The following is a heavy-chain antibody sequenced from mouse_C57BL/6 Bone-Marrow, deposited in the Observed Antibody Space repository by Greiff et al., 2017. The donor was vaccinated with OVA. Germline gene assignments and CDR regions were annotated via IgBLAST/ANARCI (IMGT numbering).Heavy chain of an antibody. CDR3: ADTTVWSFDV. D-gene: IGHD1-1*01. CDR2: INSDGGRT. J-gene: IGHJ1*03. Sequence: DVHLVESGGGLVQPGESLKLSCESNEYEFPSHDMSWVRKTPEKRLELVAAINSDGGRTYYPDTMERRFIISRDNTKKTLYLQMSSLRSEDTALYYWADTTVWSFDVWGTGTTVTVSS. CDR1: EYEFPSHD. V-gene: IGHV5-2*01.